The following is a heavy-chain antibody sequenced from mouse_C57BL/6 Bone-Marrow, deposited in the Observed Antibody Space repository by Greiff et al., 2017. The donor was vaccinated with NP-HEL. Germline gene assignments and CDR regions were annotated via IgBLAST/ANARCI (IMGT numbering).Heavy chain of an antibody. CDR1: GFTFSSYG. D-gene: IGHD1-1*01. Sequence: EVMLVESGGDLVKPGGSLKLSCAASGFTFSSYGMSWVRQTPDKRLEWVATISSGGSYTYYADSVKGRFTISRDNAKNTLYLQMSSLKSEDTAMYYCARPDYYYGSPYWYFDVWGTGTTVTVSS. CDR2: ISSGGSYT. V-gene: IGHV5-6*01. CDR3: ARPDYYYGSPYWYFDV. J-gene: IGHJ1*03.